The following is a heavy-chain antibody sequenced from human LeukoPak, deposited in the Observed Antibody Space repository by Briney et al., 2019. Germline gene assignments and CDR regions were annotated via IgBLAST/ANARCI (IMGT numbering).Heavy chain of an antibody. J-gene: IGHJ4*02. CDR2: INHSGST. V-gene: IGHV4-34*01. CDR1: GGSFSGYY. Sequence: SETLSLTCAVYGGSFSGYYWSWIRQPPGKGLEWIGEINHSGSTNYNPSLKSRVTISVDTSKNQFSLKLSSVTAADTAVYYCARPGGYDSSGYYAYWGQGTLVTVSS. D-gene: IGHD3-22*01. CDR3: ARPGGYDSSGYYAY.